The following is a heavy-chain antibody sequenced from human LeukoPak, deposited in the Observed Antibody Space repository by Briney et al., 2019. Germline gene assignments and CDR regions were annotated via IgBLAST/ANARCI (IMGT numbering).Heavy chain of an antibody. CDR1: GDTISSHY. V-gene: IGHV4-59*11. J-gene: IGHJ4*02. D-gene: IGHD1-26*01. Sequence: PSETLSLTCSVSGDTISSHYWSWIRQSPGEGLEWIGYVSYSGTTNYNPSLKSRVTISVDTAKNQFSLKLTSVIAADTAVYYCARVGSGSYYAYFDYWGQGTLVTVSS. CDR3: ARVGSGSYYAYFDY. CDR2: VSYSGTT.